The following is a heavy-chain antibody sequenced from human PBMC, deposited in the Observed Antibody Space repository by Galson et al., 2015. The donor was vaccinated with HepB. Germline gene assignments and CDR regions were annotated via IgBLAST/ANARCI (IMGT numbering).Heavy chain of an antibody. J-gene: IGHJ6*02. V-gene: IGHV2-70*01. CDR1: GFSLSTSGMC. Sequence: PALVKPTQTLTLTCTFSGFSLSTSGMCVSWIRQPPGKALEWLALIGWDDDKYYSSSLKTRLTISKDTSKNQVGLTMTNMDPVDTATYYCARISSYYYYYGMDVWGQGTTVTVSS. CDR3: ARISSYYYYYGMDV. D-gene: IGHD6-6*01. CDR2: IGWDDDK.